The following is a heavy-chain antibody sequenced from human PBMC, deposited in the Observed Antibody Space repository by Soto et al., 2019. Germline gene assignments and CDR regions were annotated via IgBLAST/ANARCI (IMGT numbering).Heavy chain of an antibody. V-gene: IGHV4-4*02. CDR2: LYHRGST. CDR1: GGSISSSNW. D-gene: IGHD2-15*01. Sequence: QVQLQESGPGLVKPSGTLSLTCAVSGGSISSSNWWSWVRQPPGKGLEWIGELYHRGSTNYNPSLKSRVTLPVYKSKNPFSRQLRSVTAADTAVYYCARDRCSGGSCYSGREWRYFDYLGQGTLVTVAS. J-gene: IGHJ4*02. CDR3: ARDRCSGGSCYSGREWRYFDY.